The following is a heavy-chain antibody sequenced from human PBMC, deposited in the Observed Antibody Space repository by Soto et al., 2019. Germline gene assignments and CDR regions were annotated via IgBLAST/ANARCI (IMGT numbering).Heavy chain of an antibody. Sequence: QVQLVQSGAEVKKPGSSVKVSCKASGGTFSSYAISWVRQAPGQGLEWMGGIIPIFGTANYAQKFQGRVRIPADESTSTAYMELSSLRSEDTAVYYCARAARANYDFWSGAWYWGQGTLVTVSS. CDR3: ARAARANYDFWSGAWY. CDR2: IIPIFGTA. D-gene: IGHD3-3*01. J-gene: IGHJ4*02. V-gene: IGHV1-69*12. CDR1: GGTFSSYA.